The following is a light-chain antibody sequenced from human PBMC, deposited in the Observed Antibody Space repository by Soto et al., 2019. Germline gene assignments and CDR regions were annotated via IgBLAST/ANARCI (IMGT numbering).Light chain of an antibody. CDR3: AAWDDSLNGYV. Sequence: QSVLTQPPSASGTPGQRVTISCSGSSSNIGSNTVNWYQLLPGTAPKLLIYSNNQRPSGVPDRFSGSWSGTSASLAISGLQSEDEADYYCAAWDDSLNGYVFGTGTKLTVL. J-gene: IGLJ1*01. CDR1: SSNIGSNT. CDR2: SNN. V-gene: IGLV1-44*01.